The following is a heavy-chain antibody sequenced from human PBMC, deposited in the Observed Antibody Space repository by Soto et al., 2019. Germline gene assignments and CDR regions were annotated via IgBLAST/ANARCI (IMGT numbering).Heavy chain of an antibody. CDR3: AKGIAAAGRNWGWFDP. V-gene: IGHV1-69*01. J-gene: IGHJ5*02. D-gene: IGHD6-13*01. CDR1: GGTFSSYA. CDR2: IIPIFGTA. Sequence: QVQLVQSGAEVKKPGSSVKVSCKASGGTFSSYAISWVRQAPGQGLEWMGGIIPIFGTANYAQKFEGRVTITADESTSTAYMELSSLRSEDRAVDYCAKGIAAAGRNWGWFDPWGQGTLVTVSS.